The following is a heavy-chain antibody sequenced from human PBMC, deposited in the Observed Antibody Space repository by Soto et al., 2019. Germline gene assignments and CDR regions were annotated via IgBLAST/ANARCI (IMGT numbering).Heavy chain of an antibody. D-gene: IGHD4-17*01. J-gene: IGHJ6*02. CDR3: ARGYDYGDSTDFYYYYYGMDV. V-gene: IGHV3-48*03. Sequence: GGSLRLSCAAPGFTSGYHAMNWVRQAPGKGLEWVSYISSSGSTIYYADSVKGRFTISRDNAKNSLYLQMNSLRAEDTAVYYCARGYDYGDSTDFYYYYYGMDVWGQGTTVTVS. CDR1: GFTSGYHA. CDR2: ISSSGSTI.